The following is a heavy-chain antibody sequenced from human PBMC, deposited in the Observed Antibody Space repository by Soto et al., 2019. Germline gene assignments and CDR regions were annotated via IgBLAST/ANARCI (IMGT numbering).Heavy chain of an antibody. V-gene: IGHV4-4*07. CDR2: IYTSGST. Sequence: SETLSLTCTVSGGSVSSYYWSWIRQPAGKGLEWIGRIYTSGSTNYNPSLKSRVTVSVDTSRNQFSLKLSSVTAADTAVYYCARSIAAVAYDWFDPWGQGTLVTVSS. CDR1: GGSVSSYY. CDR3: ARSIAAVAYDWFDP. J-gene: IGHJ5*02. D-gene: IGHD6-13*01.